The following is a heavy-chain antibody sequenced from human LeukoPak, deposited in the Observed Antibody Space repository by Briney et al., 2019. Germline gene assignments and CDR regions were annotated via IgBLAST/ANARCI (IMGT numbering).Heavy chain of an antibody. V-gene: IGHV3-48*03. CDR2: INTDSSSI. D-gene: IGHD2-15*01. CDR3: ARDATLIPGTVYFDY. J-gene: IGHJ4*02. Sequence: PGGSVRLSCAACGFTFSIYEMKWVRRAPGKGLEGISHINTDSSSIHYADSMKGRFTISRDNAKNSLYLQMNSLRGEDTAIYYCARDATLIPGTVYFDYWGQGALVTVSS. CDR1: GFTFSIYE.